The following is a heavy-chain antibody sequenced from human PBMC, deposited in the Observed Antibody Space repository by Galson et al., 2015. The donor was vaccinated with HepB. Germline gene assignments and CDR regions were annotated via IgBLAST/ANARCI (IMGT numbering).Heavy chain of an antibody. CDR3: ARDLHYGRGGYYFDF. CDR1: GLIVSSNY. D-gene: IGHD4-17*01. CDR2: IYSDGNT. J-gene: IGHJ4*02. V-gene: IGHV3-66*02. Sequence: SLRLSCAASGLIVSSNYMSWVRQAPGKGLEWVSIIYSDGNTYYADSVKGRLTISRDSSKNTLYLQMNSLRPEDTAVYFCARDLHYGRGGYYFDFWGQGTLVTVSS.